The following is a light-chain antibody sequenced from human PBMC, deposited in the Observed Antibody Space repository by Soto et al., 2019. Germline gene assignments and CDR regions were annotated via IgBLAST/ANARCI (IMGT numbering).Light chain of an antibody. Sequence: EIVLTQSPGTLSLSPGERATLSCRASQSLTNSYLAWYQQKPGQAPRLLIYAASTRATGIPDRFSGSVSGTDVSLTISRLEPEDFAVYYGQHHGTSPQNTFGQGTKLEIK. V-gene: IGKV3-20*01. J-gene: IGKJ2*01. CDR2: AAS. CDR1: QSLTNSY. CDR3: QHHGTSPQNT.